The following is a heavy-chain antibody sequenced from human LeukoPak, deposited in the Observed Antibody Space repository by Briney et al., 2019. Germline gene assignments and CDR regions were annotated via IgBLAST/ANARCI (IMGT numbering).Heavy chain of an antibody. Sequence: SETLSLTCTVSGYSISSGYYRGWLRQPPGKGLEWIGSIYHSGSTYYNPSLKSRVTISVDTSKNQFSLKLSSVTAADTAVYYCARVEDPDYDFWSGYMDVWGKGTTVTVSS. J-gene: IGHJ6*03. D-gene: IGHD3-3*01. CDR1: GYSISSGYY. CDR2: IYHSGST. V-gene: IGHV4-38-2*02. CDR3: ARVEDPDYDFWSGYMDV.